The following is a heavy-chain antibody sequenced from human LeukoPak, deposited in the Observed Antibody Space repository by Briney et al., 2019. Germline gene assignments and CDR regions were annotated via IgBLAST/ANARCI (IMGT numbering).Heavy chain of an antibody. CDR2: IYYSGST. CDR3: ARRSLIRGWYFDL. D-gene: IGHD6-25*01. V-gene: IGHV4-59*08. CDR1: GGSTSSYY. J-gene: IGHJ2*01. Sequence: SETLSLTCTVSGGSTSSYYWSWIRQPPGKGLEWIGYIYYSGSTHYNPSLKSRVNISVDTSKNQFSLKLSSVTAADTAVYYCARRSLIRGWYFDLWGRGTLVTVSS.